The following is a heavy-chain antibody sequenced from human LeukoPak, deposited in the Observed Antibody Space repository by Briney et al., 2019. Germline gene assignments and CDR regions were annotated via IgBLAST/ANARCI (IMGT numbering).Heavy chain of an antibody. CDR2: IYYSGST. CDR3: ARRAGGDIVATMAFDI. CDR1: GGSISSSSYY. J-gene: IGHJ3*02. Sequence: SETLSLTCTVSGGSISSSSYYWGWIRQPPGKGLEWIGSIYYSGSTYYNPSLKSRVTISVDTSKNQFSLKLSSVTAADTAVYYCARRAGGDIVATMAFDIWGQGTMVTVS. D-gene: IGHD5-12*01. V-gene: IGHV4-39*07.